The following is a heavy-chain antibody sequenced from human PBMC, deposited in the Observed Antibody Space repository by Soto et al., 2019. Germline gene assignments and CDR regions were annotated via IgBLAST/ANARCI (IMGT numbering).Heavy chain of an antibody. CDR2: IYYSGST. Sequence: SETLSLTCTASGGSISSYYWSWIRQPPGKGLEWIGYIYYSGSTNYNPSLKSRVTISVDTSKNQFSLKLSSVTAADTAVYYCARGPYCSSTSCYGVAAAWLADYWGQGTLVTVSS. CDR1: GGSISSYY. J-gene: IGHJ4*02. CDR3: ARGPYCSSTSCYGVAAAWLADY. D-gene: IGHD2-2*01. V-gene: IGHV4-59*08.